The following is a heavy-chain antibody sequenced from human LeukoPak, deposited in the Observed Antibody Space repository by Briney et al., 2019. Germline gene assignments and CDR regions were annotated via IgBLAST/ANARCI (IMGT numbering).Heavy chain of an antibody. Sequence: GGSLRLSCAASGFTFSSYGMHWVRRAPGKGLEWVAVISYDGSNKYYADSVKGRFTISRDNSKNTLYLQMNSLRAEDTAVYYCAKDMYSSSWYYFDYWGQGTLVTVSS. CDR2: ISYDGSNK. CDR1: GFTFSSYG. J-gene: IGHJ4*02. V-gene: IGHV3-30*18. D-gene: IGHD6-13*01. CDR3: AKDMYSSSWYYFDY.